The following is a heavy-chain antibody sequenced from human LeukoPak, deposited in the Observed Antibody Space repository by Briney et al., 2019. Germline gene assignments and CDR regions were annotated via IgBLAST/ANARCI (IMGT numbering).Heavy chain of an antibody. V-gene: IGHV1-2*02. J-gene: IGHJ4*02. CDR1: GYTFTGYY. D-gene: IGHD1-26*01. CDR2: INPKSGGT. CDR3: ARVGSRIVGATKILDY. Sequence: ASVKVSCKGSGYTFTGYYTHWVRQAPGQGVEGMGWINPKSGGTNYAQKFQGRVTITRDTSISTAYMELSRLRSDDTAVYYCARVGSRIVGATKILDYWGQGTLVTVSS.